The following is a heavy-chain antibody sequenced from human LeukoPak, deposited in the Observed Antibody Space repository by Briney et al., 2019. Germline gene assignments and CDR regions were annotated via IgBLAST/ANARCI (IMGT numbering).Heavy chain of an antibody. Sequence: PSETLSLTCTVSGGSISSSSYYWGWIRQPPGKGLEWIGSINYSGSTYYNPSLKSRVTISVETSKNQFSLKLSSVTAADTAVYYCASLTGDPHWFDPWGQGTLVTVSS. D-gene: IGHD7-27*01. CDR2: INYSGST. J-gene: IGHJ5*02. CDR3: ASLTGDPHWFDP. V-gene: IGHV4-39*01. CDR1: GGSISSSSYY.